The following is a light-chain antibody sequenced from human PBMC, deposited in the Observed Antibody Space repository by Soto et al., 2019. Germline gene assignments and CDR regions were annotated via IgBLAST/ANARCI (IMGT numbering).Light chain of an antibody. J-gene: IGLJ3*02. Sequence: SYELTQPPSVSVAPGQTARITCGGNNIGIKSVHWCQQKPGQAPVLVVYDDGDRPSGIPERFSGSNSGNTATLTISGVEAGDEADYYCQVWDSSSDHWVFGGGTKLTVL. CDR2: DDG. V-gene: IGLV3-21*02. CDR3: QVWDSSSDHWV. CDR1: NIGIKS.